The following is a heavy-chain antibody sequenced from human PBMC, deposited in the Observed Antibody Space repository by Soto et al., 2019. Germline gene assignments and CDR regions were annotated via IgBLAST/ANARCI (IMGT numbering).Heavy chain of an antibody. Sequence: LRLSCTASGFTFGDYAMSWFRQAPGKGLEWVGFIRSKAYGGTTEYAASVKGRFTISRDDSKSIAYLQMNSLKTEDTAVYYCTRDRSQDAFDIWGQGTMVTVSS. J-gene: IGHJ3*02. CDR1: GFTFGDYA. CDR3: TRDRSQDAFDI. V-gene: IGHV3-49*03. CDR2: IRSKAYGGTT.